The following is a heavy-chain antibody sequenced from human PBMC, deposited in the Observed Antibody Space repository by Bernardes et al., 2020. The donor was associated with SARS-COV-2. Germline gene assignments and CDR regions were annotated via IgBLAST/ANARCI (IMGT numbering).Heavy chain of an antibody. J-gene: IGHJ6*02. CDR3: AKGGGGETAPSMDA. CDR2: INPDGRSA. Sequence: GGSLRLSCTASGFTFRNYGMHWGRQAPGKGLVWVSRINPDGRSADYADSVRGRFTISKDTAKNTVFLQMNSLRVEDTAVYYCAKGGGGETAPSMDAGGQGTAVTVSS. D-gene: IGHD3-16*01. CDR1: GFTFRNYG. V-gene: IGHV3-74*01.